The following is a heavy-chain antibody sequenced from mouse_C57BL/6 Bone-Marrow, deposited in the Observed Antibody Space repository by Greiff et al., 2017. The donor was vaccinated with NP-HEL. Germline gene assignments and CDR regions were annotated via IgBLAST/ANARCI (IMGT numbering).Heavy chain of an antibody. CDR3: TRGVSTGTDYFDY. CDR1: GYTFTSYW. Sequence: EVQLQQSGTVLARPGASVKMSCKTSGYTFTSYWMHWVKQRPGRGLEWIGAIYPGNSDTSYNQKFKGKAKLTAVTSASTAYMELSSLTNEDSAVYYCTRGVSTGTDYFDYWGQGTTLTVSS. D-gene: IGHD4-1*01. CDR2: IYPGNSDT. V-gene: IGHV1-5*01. J-gene: IGHJ2*01.